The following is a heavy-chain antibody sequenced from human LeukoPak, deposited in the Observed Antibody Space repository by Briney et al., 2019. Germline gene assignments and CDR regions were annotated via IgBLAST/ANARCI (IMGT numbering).Heavy chain of an antibody. D-gene: IGHD3-10*01. CDR3: AREGGYYGSGSYY. J-gene: IGHJ4*02. V-gene: IGHV4-39*07. CDR2: IYYSGST. CDR1: GGSISSSSYY. Sequence: SETLSLTCTVSGGSISSSSYYWGWIRQPPGKGLEWIGSIYYSGSTYYNPSLKSRVTISVDTSKNQFSLKLSSVTAADTAVYYCAREGGYYGSGSYYWGQGTLVTVSS.